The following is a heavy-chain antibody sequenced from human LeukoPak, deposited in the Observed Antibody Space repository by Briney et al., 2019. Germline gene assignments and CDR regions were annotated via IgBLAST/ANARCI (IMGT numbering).Heavy chain of an antibody. CDR1: GFTFSSYA. CDR3: AKGGVGYYYDSSGYSYFQH. V-gene: IGHV3-23*01. CDR2: ISGSGGST. J-gene: IGHJ1*01. Sequence: PGGSLRFSCAASGFTFSSYAMSWVRQAPGKGLEWVSAISGSGGSTYYADSVKGRFTISRDNSKNTLYLQMNSLRAEDTAVYYCAKGGVGYYYDSSGYSYFQHWGQGTLVTVSS. D-gene: IGHD3-22*01.